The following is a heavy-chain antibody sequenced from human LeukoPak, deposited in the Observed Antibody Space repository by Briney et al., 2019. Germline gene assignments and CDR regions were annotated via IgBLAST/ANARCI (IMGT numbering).Heavy chain of an antibody. Sequence: SETLSLTCADYAGCFSGYYRSWIRQPPGKGLESIGEINHSGSTNYNPSLKSRVTISVDTSKNQFSLKLSSVTAADTAVYYCASHSSGYSKWGQGTLVTVSS. CDR1: AGCFSGYY. J-gene: IGHJ4*02. CDR2: INHSGST. D-gene: IGHD3-22*01. CDR3: ASHSSGYSK. V-gene: IGHV4-34*01.